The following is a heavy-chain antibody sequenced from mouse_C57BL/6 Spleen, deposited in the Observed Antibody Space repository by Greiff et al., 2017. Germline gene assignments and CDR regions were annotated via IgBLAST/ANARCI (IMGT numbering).Heavy chain of an antibody. CDR1: GYAFTNYW. D-gene: IGHD4-1*01. J-gene: IGHJ2*01. V-gene: IGHV1-54*01. CDR3: ASAGDWVLFDY. CDR2: INPGSGGT. Sequence: QVQLQQSGAELVRPGASVKVSCKASGYAFTNYWMEWVKQRPGPGLEWIGVINPGSGGTNYNEKFKGKATLTADKSSSTAYMHLSSLTSEASAVAFCASAGDWVLFDYWGQGTTLTVSS.